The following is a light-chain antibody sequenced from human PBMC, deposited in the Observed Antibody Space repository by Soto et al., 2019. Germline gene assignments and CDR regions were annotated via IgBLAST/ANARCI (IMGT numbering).Light chain of an antibody. V-gene: IGKV3-11*01. CDR1: QSVTSN. CDR2: DAS. J-gene: IGKJ3*01. CDR3: QQRGTRPPLFA. Sequence: EIVLTQSPATLSLSPGERATLSCRASQSVTSNFAWYQQKPGQAPRLLIYDASKRATGVPARFSGSGSGTDFSLTISSLEPEDFAVYYCQQRGTRPPLFAFGPGTRVDI.